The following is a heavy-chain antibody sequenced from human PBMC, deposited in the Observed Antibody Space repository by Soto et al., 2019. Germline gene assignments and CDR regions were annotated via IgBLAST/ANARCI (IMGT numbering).Heavy chain of an antibody. D-gene: IGHD3-10*01. J-gene: IGHJ6*03. V-gene: IGHV3-48*02. CDR2: ISSSSSTI. CDR3: ARGVNYYGSGSQNNYYYYYMDV. Sequence: GGSLRLSCEASGFTLSSYSMNWARQAPGQGLEWVSYISSSSSTIYYADSVKGRFTISRDNAKNSLYLQMNGLRDEDTAVYYCARGVNYYGSGSQNNYYYYYMDVWGKGTTVTVSS. CDR1: GFTLSSYS.